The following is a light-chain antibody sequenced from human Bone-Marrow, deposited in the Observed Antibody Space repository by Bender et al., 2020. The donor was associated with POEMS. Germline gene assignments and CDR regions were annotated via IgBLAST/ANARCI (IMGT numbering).Light chain of an antibody. V-gene: IGLV1-40*01. Sequence: QSVLTQPPSVSGAPGQRVTISCTGSNSNIGAGYDVHWYQQLPGTAPKVVIQGNTNRPAGVPGRFSGSNSGNTATLTISGTQAMDEADYYCQAWDSSTAVFGTGTKVTVL. J-gene: IGLJ1*01. CDR1: NSNIGAGYD. CDR3: QAWDSSTAV. CDR2: GNT.